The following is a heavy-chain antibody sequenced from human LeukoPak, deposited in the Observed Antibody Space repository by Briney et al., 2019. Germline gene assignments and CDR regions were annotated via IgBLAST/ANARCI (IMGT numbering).Heavy chain of an antibody. D-gene: IGHD3-22*01. V-gene: IGHV4-59*01. J-gene: IGHJ3*02. CDR2: IYYSGSN. Sequence: SEPLSLPCTVSGRSFSSYYWSWIRQPPGKGLEWIGYIYYSGSNNYNPSLKSRVTISVDTSKNQFYLQLSTVSAAGTAVYYCARDGADYYSRGPYAFDIWGQGTMVTVSS. CDR3: ARDGADYYSRGPYAFDI. CDR1: GRSFSSYY.